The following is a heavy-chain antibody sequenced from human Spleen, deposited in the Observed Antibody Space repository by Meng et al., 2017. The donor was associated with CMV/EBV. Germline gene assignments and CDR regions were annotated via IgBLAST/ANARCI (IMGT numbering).Heavy chain of an antibody. CDR2: LNSNNGGT. V-gene: IGHV1-2*02. CDR1: GYTFTDYY. J-gene: IGHJ4*02. Sequence: CKASGYTFTDYYMHWVRQAPGQGLEWMGWLNSNNGGTNYAQKFQGRVTMTRDTSISTAYMELRRLRSDDTAVYYCARDRDGVCYLDYWGQGTLVTVSS. D-gene: IGHD2-8*01. CDR3: ARDRDGVCYLDY.